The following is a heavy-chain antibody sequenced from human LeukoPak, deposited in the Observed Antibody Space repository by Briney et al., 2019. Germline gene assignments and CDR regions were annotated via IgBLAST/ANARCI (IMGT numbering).Heavy chain of an antibody. CDR2: IYYSGST. V-gene: IGHV4-59*08. Sequence: KPSETLSLTCTVSGGSISSYYWSWIRQPPGKGLEWIGYIYYSGSTNYNPSLKSRVTISVDTSKNQFSLKLSSVTAADTAVYYCARFASGYDFGDYWGQGTLVTVSS. D-gene: IGHD5-12*01. CDR3: ARFASGYDFGDY. CDR1: GGSISSYY. J-gene: IGHJ4*02.